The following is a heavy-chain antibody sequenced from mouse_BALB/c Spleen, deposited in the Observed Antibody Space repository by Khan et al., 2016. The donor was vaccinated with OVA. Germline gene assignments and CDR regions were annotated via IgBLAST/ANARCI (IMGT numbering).Heavy chain of an antibody. D-gene: IGHD4-1*01. Sequence: QVQLKESGPGLVAPSQSLSITCTVSGFSLASYGVNWVRQPPGKGLEWLGVIWGDGSTNYHSALRSRLSINKENSKSQAFLKLNSRQTDDTATYYCAKWGTGYYAMDYWGQGTSVTVSS. CDR3: AKWGTGYYAMDY. CDR1: GFSLASYG. J-gene: IGHJ4*01. CDR2: IWGDGST. V-gene: IGHV2-3*01.